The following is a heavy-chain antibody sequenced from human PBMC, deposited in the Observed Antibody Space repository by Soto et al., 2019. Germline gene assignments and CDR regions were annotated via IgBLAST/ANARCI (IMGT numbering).Heavy chain of an antibody. CDR2: INPSGGST. Sequence: ASVKVSCKASAYTFTSYGISWVRQALGQGLEWMGWINPSGGSTSYAQKFQGRVTMTRDTSTSTVYMELSSLRSEDTAVYYCASRGGTSYSYSMDVWGQGTTVTVSS. J-gene: IGHJ6*02. V-gene: IGHV1-46*01. D-gene: IGHD1-26*01. CDR3: ASRGGTSYSYSMDV. CDR1: AYTFTSYG.